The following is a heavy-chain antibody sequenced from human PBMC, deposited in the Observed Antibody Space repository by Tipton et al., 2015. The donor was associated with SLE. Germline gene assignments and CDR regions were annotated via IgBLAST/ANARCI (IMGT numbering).Heavy chain of an antibody. D-gene: IGHD3-3*01. V-gene: IGHV5-51*01. J-gene: IGHJ3*02. Sequence: QSGPEVKKPGESLKISCKGSGYSFTSYWIGWVRRMPGKGLEWMGIIYPGDSDTRYSPSFQGQVTISADKSISTAYLQWSSLKASDTAMYYCARQRDPITIFGVVIILDAFDIWGQGAMVTVSS. CDR3: ARQRDPITIFGVVIILDAFDI. CDR2: IYPGDSDT. CDR1: GYSFTSYW.